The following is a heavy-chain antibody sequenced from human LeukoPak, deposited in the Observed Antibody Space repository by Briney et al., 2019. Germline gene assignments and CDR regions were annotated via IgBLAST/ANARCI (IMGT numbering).Heavy chain of an antibody. Sequence: SETLSLTCTVSGGSISSSSYYWGWIRQPPGKGLEWIGSIYYSGSTYYNPSLKSRVTISVDTSKNQFSLKLSSVTAADTAVYYCARPLKGAAPRGGWYFDLWGRGTLVTVSS. CDR3: ARPLKGAAPRGGWYFDL. CDR1: GGSISSSSYY. D-gene: IGHD6-6*01. CDR2: IYYSGST. J-gene: IGHJ2*01. V-gene: IGHV4-39*01.